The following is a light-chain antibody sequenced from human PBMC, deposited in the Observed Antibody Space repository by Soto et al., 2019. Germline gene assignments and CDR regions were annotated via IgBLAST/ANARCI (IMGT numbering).Light chain of an antibody. CDR1: QDISHY. CDR3: QQYNNVPIT. V-gene: IGKV1-33*01. CDR2: DAS. J-gene: IGKJ5*01. Sequence: DIQMTQSPSSLSASVGDRVTITCPASQDISHYLNWYQQKPGQAPKLLIYDASSLETGVPSRFSGSGSGTDVTFIISSLQPEDIASYYCQQYNNVPITFGQGTRLESK.